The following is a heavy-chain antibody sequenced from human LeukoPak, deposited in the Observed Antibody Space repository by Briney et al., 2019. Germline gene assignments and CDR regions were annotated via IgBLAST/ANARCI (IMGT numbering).Heavy chain of an antibody. CDR3: AKDIALTIWAPDGGMDV. J-gene: IGHJ6*02. CDR1: GFTFDDYA. D-gene: IGHD3-3*01. V-gene: IGHV3-9*01. CDR2: ISWNSGSI. Sequence: PGRSLRLSCAASGFTFDDYAMHWVRQAPGQGLEWVSGISWNSGSIGYADSVKGRFTISRDNAKNSLYLQMNSLRAEDTALYYCAKDIALTIWAPDGGMDVWGQGTTVTVSS.